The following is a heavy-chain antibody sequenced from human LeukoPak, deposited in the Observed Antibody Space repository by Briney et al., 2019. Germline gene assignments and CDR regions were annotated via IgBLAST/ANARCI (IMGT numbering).Heavy chain of an antibody. J-gene: IGHJ6*03. Sequence: RGSLRLSCAASGFTFSSYAMSWVRQAPGKGLEWVSAISGSGGSTYYADSVKGRFTISRDNSKNTLYLQMNSLRAEDTAVYYCANGYYDYMDVWGKGTTVTVSS. CDR1: GFTFSSYA. V-gene: IGHV3-23*01. CDR3: ANGYYDYMDV. CDR2: ISGSGGST.